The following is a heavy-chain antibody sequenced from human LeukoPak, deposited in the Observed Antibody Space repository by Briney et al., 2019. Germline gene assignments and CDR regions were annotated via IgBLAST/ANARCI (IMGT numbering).Heavy chain of an antibody. V-gene: IGHV1-8*01. CDR3: ARELRYFEYYYYGMDV. D-gene: IGHD3-9*01. CDR2: MNPNSGNT. Sequence: ASVKVSCKASGYTFTSYDINWVRQATGQGLEWMGWMNPNSGNTGYAQKFQGRDTMTRNTSISTAYMELSSLRSEDTAVYYCARELRYFEYYYYGMDVWGQGTTVTVSS. J-gene: IGHJ6*02. CDR1: GYTFTSYD.